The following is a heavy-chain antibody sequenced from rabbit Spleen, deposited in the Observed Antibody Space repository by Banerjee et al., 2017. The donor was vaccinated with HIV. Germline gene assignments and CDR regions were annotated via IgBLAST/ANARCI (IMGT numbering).Heavy chain of an antibody. V-gene: IGHV1S45*01. CDR1: GFTVSANYW. J-gene: IGHJ4*01. CDR2: IGSHGIAT. CDR3: TRFGTGSNYYPFNL. Sequence: QLVESGGDLVKPEGSLTLTCTTSGFTVSANYWICWVRQAPGKGLEWIGCIGSHGIATAFATWAQGRVSISKPSTTTVTLQMTSLTAADTATYSCTRFGTGSNYYPFNLWGPGTLVTVS. D-gene: IGHD8-1*01.